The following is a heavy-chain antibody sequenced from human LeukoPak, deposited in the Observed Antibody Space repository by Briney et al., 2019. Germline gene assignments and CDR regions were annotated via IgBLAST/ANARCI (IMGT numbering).Heavy chain of an antibody. Sequence: SETLSLTCTVSGGSISRYYWSWIRQPPGKGLEWIGYVSYSGSTNYNPSLKSRVTISVDTSRNQFSLNLSSVTAADTAVYYCARHYDSVGYYFDYWGQGTLVAVSS. CDR1: GGSISRYY. D-gene: IGHD3-22*01. CDR2: VSYSGST. CDR3: ARHYDSVGYYFDY. J-gene: IGHJ4*02. V-gene: IGHV4-59*08.